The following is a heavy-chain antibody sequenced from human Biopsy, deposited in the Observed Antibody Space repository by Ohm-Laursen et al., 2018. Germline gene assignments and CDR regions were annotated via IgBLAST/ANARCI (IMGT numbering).Heavy chain of an antibody. J-gene: IGHJ6*02. D-gene: IGHD5-24*01. CDR3: ARRDGTDGYNPYYYGMGV. Sequence: SDTLSLTCIVSGGFISTSTYFWGWIRQPPGRGLEWIGGLYFSGSTYYNPSLKSRVTVSVDTSNNQFSLKLNSVTAADTAVYYCARRDGTDGYNPYYYGMGVWGQGTTVTVSS. CDR1: GGFISTSTYF. V-gene: IGHV4-39*01. CDR2: LYFSGST.